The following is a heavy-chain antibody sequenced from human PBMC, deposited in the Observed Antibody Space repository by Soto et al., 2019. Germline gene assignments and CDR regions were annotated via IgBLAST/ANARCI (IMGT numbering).Heavy chain of an antibody. CDR3: ARSGYSYGPNPLLY. CDR2: IYYSGST. Sequence: TLSLTCTVSGVTISSGGYYWSWIRKHPGKGLEWIGYIYYSGSTYYNPSLKSRVTISVDTSKNQFSLKLSSVTAADTAVYYCARSGYSYGPNPLLYWGQGTLVTVSS. J-gene: IGHJ4*02. CDR1: GVTISSGGYY. D-gene: IGHD5-18*01. V-gene: IGHV4-31*03.